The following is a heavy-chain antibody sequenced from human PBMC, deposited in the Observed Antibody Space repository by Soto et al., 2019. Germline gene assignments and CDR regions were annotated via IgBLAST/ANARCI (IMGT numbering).Heavy chain of an antibody. Sequence: QLQLQESGPGLVKPSETLSLTCTVSGGSISSSSYWGWIRQPPGKGLEWIGSIYSIGSTYYNPSRKSRVTISVDTSKTQFSLKLSSVTAADTAVYYCRRSSRYSTDVWGQGTTVTVSS. J-gene: IGHJ6*02. CDR1: GGSISSSSY. CDR2: IYSIGST. D-gene: IGHD6-13*01. V-gene: IGHV4-39*01. CDR3: RRSSRYSTDV.